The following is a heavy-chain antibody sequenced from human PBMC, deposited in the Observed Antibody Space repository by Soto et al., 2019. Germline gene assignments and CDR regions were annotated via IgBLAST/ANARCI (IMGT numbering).Heavy chain of an antibody. J-gene: IGHJ4*02. CDR1: GGSISSGGYY. V-gene: IGHV4-30-4*08. Sequence: SETLSLTCTVSGGSISSGGYYWSWIRQHPGKGLEWIGFISYSGTTHYSASLRSQVSISVDTSKNQFSLDLSSVTAADTAVYYCATMGTPVTGLYYFDYWGQG. CDR2: ISYSGTT. D-gene: IGHD4-17*01. CDR3: ATMGTPVTGLYYFDY.